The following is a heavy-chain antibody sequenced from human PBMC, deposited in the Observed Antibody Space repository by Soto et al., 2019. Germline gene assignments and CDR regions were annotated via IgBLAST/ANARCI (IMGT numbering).Heavy chain of an antibody. CDR3: AKSFAVVTFDV. CDR1: GGSLPSYY. CDR2: TDSSGST. Sequence: QVQLQESGPGLVKPSETLSLTCSVSGGSLPSYYWSWIRQPPGKGLEWIGYTDSSGSTSYNPSLKSRVTIIVDTSKNQFSLRLSSVTAADTAMFYCAKSFAVVTFDVWGLGSLVTVSS. D-gene: IGHD3-3*01. V-gene: IGHV4-59*01. J-gene: IGHJ4*02.